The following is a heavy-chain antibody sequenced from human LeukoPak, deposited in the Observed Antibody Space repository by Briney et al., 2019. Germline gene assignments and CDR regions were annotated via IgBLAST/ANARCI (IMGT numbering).Heavy chain of an antibody. CDR2: IYHSGST. V-gene: IGHV4-30-2*01. CDR3: ARVAIAAAGSWYFDL. D-gene: IGHD6-13*01. Sequence: SQTLSLTCTVSGGSISSGGYYWSCIRQPPGKGLEWIGYIYHSGSTYYNPSLKSRVTISVDRSKNQFSLKLSSVTAADTAVYYCARVAIAAAGSWYFDLWGRGTLVTVSS. J-gene: IGHJ2*01. CDR1: GGSISSGGYY.